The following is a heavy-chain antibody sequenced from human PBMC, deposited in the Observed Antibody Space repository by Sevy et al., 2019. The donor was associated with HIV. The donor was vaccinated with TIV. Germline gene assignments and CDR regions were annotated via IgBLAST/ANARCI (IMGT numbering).Heavy chain of an antibody. J-gene: IGHJ4*02. V-gene: IGHV1-2*02. D-gene: IGHD3-22*01. CDR3: TRGPSGFSGSDLAY. CDR1: GYTFTGYY. CDR2: INPNSGGT. Sequence: ASVKVSCKASGYTFTGYYMRWVRQAPGLGLEWMGWINPNSGGTKYAQKFQGRVTMTRDTSISTAYMELSRLKSDDTAVYYCTRGPSGFSGSDLAYWGQGTLVTVSS.